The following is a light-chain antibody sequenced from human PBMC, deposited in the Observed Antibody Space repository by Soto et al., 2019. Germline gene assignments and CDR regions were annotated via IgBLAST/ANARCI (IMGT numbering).Light chain of an antibody. CDR1: SSDVGVYNY. V-gene: IGLV2-14*01. Sequence: QSVLTQPASVSGSPGQSITISCTGASSDVGVYNYVSWYQQHPGKAPKLIIYDVSNRPSGVSNRFSGSKSGNTASLTISGFQSEDEADSYCSYYTRSNTRGYVFGTGTKVTVL. CDR2: DVS. J-gene: IGLJ1*01. CDR3: SYYTRSNTRGYV.